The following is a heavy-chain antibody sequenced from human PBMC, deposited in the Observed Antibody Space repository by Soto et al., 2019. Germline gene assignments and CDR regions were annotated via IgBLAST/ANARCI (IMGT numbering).Heavy chain of an antibody. CDR3: SKDFTPPFDY. CDR1: GFTFSSYA. Sequence: EVQLLESGGGLVQPGGSLRLSCAASGFTFSSYAMSWVRQGPGKGLEWVSAISGSGDSTYYADSVKGRFTISRDNSKNPLHLAINRLRAEDTAVYYCSKDFTPPFDYWGQGTVVTVSS. V-gene: IGHV3-23*01. J-gene: IGHJ4*02. CDR2: ISGSGDST.